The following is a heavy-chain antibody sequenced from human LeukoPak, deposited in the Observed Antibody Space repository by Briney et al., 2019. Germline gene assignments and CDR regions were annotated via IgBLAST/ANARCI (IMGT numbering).Heavy chain of an antibody. CDR1: GYTFTSYD. V-gene: IGHV1-8*03. Sequence: ASVKVSRKASGYTFTSYDINWVRQATGQGLEWMGWMNPNSGNTGYAQKFQGRVTITRNTSISTAYMELSSLRSEDTAVYYCARGVYYDSSGSLYWFDPWGQGTLVTVSS. D-gene: IGHD3-22*01. CDR2: MNPNSGNT. J-gene: IGHJ5*02. CDR3: ARGVYYDSSGSLYWFDP.